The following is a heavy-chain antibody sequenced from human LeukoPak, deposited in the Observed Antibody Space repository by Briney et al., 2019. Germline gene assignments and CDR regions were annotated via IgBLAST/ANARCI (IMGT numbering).Heavy chain of an antibody. Sequence: GSLRLSCADSGFTFGRYWMHWVRQAPGKGLVWASHITTDGSGTSYADSVKGRFTISRDNAKNTLYLQMNSLRAEDTAVYYCARGAIVGANFDYWGQGTLVTVSS. CDR3: ARGAIVGANFDY. J-gene: IGHJ4*02. CDR1: GFTFGRYW. CDR2: ITTDGSGT. D-gene: IGHD1-26*01. V-gene: IGHV3-74*01.